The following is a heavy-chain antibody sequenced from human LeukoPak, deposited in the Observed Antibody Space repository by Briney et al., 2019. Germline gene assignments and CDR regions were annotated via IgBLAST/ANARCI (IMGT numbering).Heavy chain of an antibody. J-gene: IGHJ4*02. CDR2: IYHSGST. Sequence: SESLSLTCTVSGYSISSGYYWGWIRQPPGKGLEWIGSIYHSGSTYYNPSLKSRVTISVDTSKNQFSLKLSSVTAADTAVYYCARIYGYSSSDYWGQGTLVTVSS. CDR1: GYSISSGYY. D-gene: IGHD6-13*01. CDR3: ARIYGYSSSDY. V-gene: IGHV4-38-2*02.